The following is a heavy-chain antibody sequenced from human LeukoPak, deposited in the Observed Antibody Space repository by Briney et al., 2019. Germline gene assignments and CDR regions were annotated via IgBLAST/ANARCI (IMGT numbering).Heavy chain of an antibody. CDR2: IYYSGST. V-gene: IGHV4-39*01. Sequence: SETLSLTCTVSGGSISSSSYYWGWIRQPPGKGLEWIGSIYYSGSTYYNPSLKSRVTISVDTSKNQFSLKLSSVTAADTAVYYCARHAGDEYSYGPIYTDYWGQGTLVTVSS. D-gene: IGHD5-18*01. J-gene: IGHJ4*02. CDR1: GGSISSSSYY. CDR3: ARHAGDEYSYGPIYTDY.